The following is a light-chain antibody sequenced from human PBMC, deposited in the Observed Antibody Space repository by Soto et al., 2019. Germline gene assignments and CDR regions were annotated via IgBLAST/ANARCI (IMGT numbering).Light chain of an antibody. Sequence: QSALTQPASVSGSPGQSINISCTGTSSDVGGYNYVSWYQQHPGKAPKLRIYEVSNRPSGVSNRFSGSKSGNTASLTISGLQAEDEADYYCSSYTSSSTWVFGGGTKLTVL. CDR2: EVS. J-gene: IGLJ3*02. CDR3: SSYTSSSTWV. V-gene: IGLV2-14*01. CDR1: SSDVGGYNY.